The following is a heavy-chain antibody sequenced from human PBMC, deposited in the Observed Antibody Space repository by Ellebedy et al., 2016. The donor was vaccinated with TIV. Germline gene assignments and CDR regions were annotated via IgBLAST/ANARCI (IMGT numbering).Heavy chain of an antibody. J-gene: IGHJ5*02. CDR1: GASVRTYY. CDR2: IHHSGSS. D-gene: IGHD2-2*01. Sequence: SETLSLTXIVSGASVRTYYWSWIRQTPGKGLEWIGYIHHSGSSNYNPSLNGRATMSVDTSKNQFSLKLTSVSAPDTAVYYCARLPAIPTSLAWFDPWGQGILVTVSS. CDR3: ARLPAIPTSLAWFDP. V-gene: IGHV4-59*08.